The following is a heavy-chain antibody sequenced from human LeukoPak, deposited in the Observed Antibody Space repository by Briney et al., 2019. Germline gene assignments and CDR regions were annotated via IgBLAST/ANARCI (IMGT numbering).Heavy chain of an antibody. Sequence: SETLSLTCTVSGGSISSYYWSWIRQPPGKGLEWIGYIYYSGSTNYNPSLKSRVTISVDTFKNQFSLKLSSVTAADTAVYYCARTPDEVVPADYWGQGTLVTVSS. CDR2: IYYSGST. V-gene: IGHV4-59*01. D-gene: IGHD2-2*01. J-gene: IGHJ4*02. CDR3: ARTPDEVVPADY. CDR1: GGSISSYY.